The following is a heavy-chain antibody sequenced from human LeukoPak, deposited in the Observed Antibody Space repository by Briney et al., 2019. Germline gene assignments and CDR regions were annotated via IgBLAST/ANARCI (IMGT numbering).Heavy chain of an antibody. CDR3: ARGSHSSGWYYHRSYYYYMDV. Sequence: GASVKVSCKASGYTFTSYGISWVRQAPGQGLEWMGWISAYNGNTNYAQKLQGRVTMTTDTSTSTAYMELRSLRSDDTAVYYCARGSHSSGWYYHRSYYYYMDVWGKGTTVTVSS. D-gene: IGHD6-19*01. CDR1: GYTFTSYG. CDR2: ISAYNGNT. J-gene: IGHJ6*03. V-gene: IGHV1-18*01.